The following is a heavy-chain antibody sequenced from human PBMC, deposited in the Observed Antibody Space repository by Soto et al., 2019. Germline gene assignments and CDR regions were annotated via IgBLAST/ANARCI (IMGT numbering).Heavy chain of an antibody. J-gene: IGHJ5*02. CDR3: ARDVLGGESNWFDP. V-gene: IGHV3-48*02. D-gene: IGHD4-17*01. CDR1: GFTFSSYS. Sequence: GGSLRLSCAASGFTFSSYSMNWVRQAPGKGLEWVSYISSSSSTIYYADSVKGRFTISRDNAKNSLYLQMNSLRDEDTAVYYCARDVLGGESNWFDPWGQGTLVTVSS. CDR2: ISSSSSTI.